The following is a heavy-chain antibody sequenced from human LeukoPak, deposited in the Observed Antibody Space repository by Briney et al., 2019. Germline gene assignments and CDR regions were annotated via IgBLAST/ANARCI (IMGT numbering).Heavy chain of an antibody. J-gene: IGHJ4*02. CDR2: IKSKTDGGTT. CDR1: GYTFSNAW. CDR3: ATDHPGIYCSGGSCYSGSDY. V-gene: IGHV3-15*01. Sequence: GGSLRLSCAASGYTFSNAWMSWVRQAPAKGLEWVGRIKSKTDGGTTDYAAPVKGRFTISRDDSKNTLYLQMNSLKTEDTAVYYCATDHPGIYCSGGSCYSGSDYWGQGTLVTVSS. D-gene: IGHD2-15*01.